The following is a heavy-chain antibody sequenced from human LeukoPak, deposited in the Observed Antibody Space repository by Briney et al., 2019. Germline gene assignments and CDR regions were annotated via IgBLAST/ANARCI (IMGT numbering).Heavy chain of an antibody. V-gene: IGHV4-61*02. J-gene: IGHJ3*02. Sequence: SQTLSLTCTVSGGSISSGSYYWSWIRQPAGKGLEWIGRIYTSGSTNYNPSLKSRVTISVDTSKNQFSLKLSSVTAADTAVYYCAREDCSGGSCYLGAFDIWGQGTTVTVSS. CDR3: AREDCSGGSCYLGAFDI. CDR1: GGSISSGSYY. D-gene: IGHD2-15*01. CDR2: IYTSGST.